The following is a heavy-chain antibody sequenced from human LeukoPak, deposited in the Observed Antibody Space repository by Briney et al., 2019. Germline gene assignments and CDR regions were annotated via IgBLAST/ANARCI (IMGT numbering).Heavy chain of an antibody. CDR1: GVSPSGSCHY. Sequence: SETMSLTCNVSGVSPSGSCHYWGWTRHHPGKGLEWSGYIYLSESTNYNPSLKSRVTISVDTSKKQCSLKLSSVTAADTAVYYCARDRGDYYDISGYLIDAFDIWGQETMVTVSS. D-gene: IGHD3-22*01. J-gene: IGHJ3*02. V-gene: IGHV4-61*01. CDR2: IYLSEST. CDR3: ARDRGDYYDISGYLIDAFDI.